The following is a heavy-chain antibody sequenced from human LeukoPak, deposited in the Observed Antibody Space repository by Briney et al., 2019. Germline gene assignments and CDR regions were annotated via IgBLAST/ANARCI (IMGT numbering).Heavy chain of an antibody. D-gene: IGHD6-6*01. V-gene: IGHV3-74*01. CDR3: ARTIAARPVDY. Sequence: GGSLRLSCAASGFTFSFHGMNWVRQAPGKGLVWVSRINSDGSSTSYADSVKGRFTISRDNAKNTLYLQMNSLRAEDTAVYYCARTIAARPVDYWGQGTLVTVSS. CDR2: INSDGSST. CDR1: GFTFSFHG. J-gene: IGHJ4*02.